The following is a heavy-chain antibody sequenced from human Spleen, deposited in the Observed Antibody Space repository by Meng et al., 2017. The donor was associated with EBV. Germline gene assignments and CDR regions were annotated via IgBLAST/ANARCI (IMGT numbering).Heavy chain of an antibody. CDR2: ISGDGSTI. J-gene: IGHJ4*02. CDR1: GFSFSDYY. CDR3: ARDKGEGSGYYFDY. D-gene: IGHD3-3*01. V-gene: IGHV3-11*01. Sequence: QVQLAESGGGLAKPGGSLRLCCAASGFSFSDYYMSWIRQAPGKGLEWLSYISGDGSTIYYIDSVKGRFTIFRDNAKNSLYLQMNSLSAEDTAVYYCARDKGEGSGYYFDYWGQGTLVTVSS.